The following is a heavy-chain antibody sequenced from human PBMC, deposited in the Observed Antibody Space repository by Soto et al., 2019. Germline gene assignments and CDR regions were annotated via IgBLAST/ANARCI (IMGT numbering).Heavy chain of an antibody. D-gene: IGHD5-12*01. CDR3: ASQDGYRPDYYYYGMDV. CDR1: GYTFTSYG. V-gene: IGHV1-18*01. J-gene: IGHJ6*02. CDR2: ISAYNGNT. Sequence: EASVKVSCKASGYTFTSYGISWVRQAPGQGLEWMGWISAYNGNTNYAQKLQGRVTMTTDTSTSTAYMELRSLRSDDTAVYYCASQDGYRPDYYYYGMDVWGQGTTVTVSS.